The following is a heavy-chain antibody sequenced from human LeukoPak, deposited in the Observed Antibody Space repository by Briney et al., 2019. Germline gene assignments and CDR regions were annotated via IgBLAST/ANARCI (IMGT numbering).Heavy chain of an antibody. CDR2: IDHSGGT. CDR1: GASFSGYY. J-gene: IGHJ4*02. CDR3: VNYYDSSDYQQPNHFDY. V-gene: IGHV4-34*01. Sequence: SETLSLTCAVYGASFSGYYWSWIRQPPGKGLEWIGEIDHSGGTSYSPSLKSRVTISVDTSKNQFSLKLSSVTAADTAVYYCVNYYDSSDYQQPNHFDYWGQGTLVTVSS. D-gene: IGHD3-22*01.